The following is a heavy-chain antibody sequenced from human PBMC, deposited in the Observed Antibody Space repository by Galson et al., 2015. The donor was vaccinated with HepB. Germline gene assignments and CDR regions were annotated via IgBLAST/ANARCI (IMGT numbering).Heavy chain of an antibody. CDR3: ARRYCTGGSCYSGFDY. CDR1: GYSFTTYW. D-gene: IGHD2-15*01. J-gene: IGHJ4*02. CDR2: IDPSGSYV. Sequence: QSGAEVKKPGESLRISCQGSGYSFTTYWINWLRQMPGKGLEWVGRIDPSGSYVDYSPSFRGHVTISADQSINTAYLQWSSLKASDTAMYYCARRYCTGGSCYSGFDYWGQGTLVTVSS. V-gene: IGHV5-10-1*01.